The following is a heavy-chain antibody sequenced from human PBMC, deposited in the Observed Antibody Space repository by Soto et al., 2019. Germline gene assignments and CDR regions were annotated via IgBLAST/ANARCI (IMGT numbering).Heavy chain of an antibody. Sequence: QVRLPQWGAGLLKPSETLSLTCAVYGGSFTDYYWSWIRQPPGKGLEWIGEINHSGDTNYNPSLKSRVTISVDTSKNQCSLKLSSVTAADTAVYYCARNYYDSGRFGLDPWGQGTQVTVSS. CDR2: INHSGDT. CDR1: GGSFTDYY. CDR3: ARNYYDSGRFGLDP. V-gene: IGHV4-34*01. J-gene: IGHJ5*02. D-gene: IGHD3-22*01.